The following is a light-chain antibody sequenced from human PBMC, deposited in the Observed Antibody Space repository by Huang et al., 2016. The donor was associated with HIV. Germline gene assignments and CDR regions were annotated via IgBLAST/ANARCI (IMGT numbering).Light chain of an antibody. V-gene: IGKV3-20*01. CDR1: QNINGAY. CDR2: GAS. CDR3: QQYDTSPLT. J-gene: IGKJ5*01. Sequence: EFVLTQSPGTLSLSPGERATLSCRASQNINGAYLAWYQQKPGQAPSLLIYGASNRATGVPDRFSGSGSGTDFSLTINRLEPDDFAVFYCQQYDTSPLTFGQGTRLEIK.